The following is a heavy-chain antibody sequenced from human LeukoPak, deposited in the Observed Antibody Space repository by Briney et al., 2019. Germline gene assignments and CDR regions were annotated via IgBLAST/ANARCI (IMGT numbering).Heavy chain of an antibody. CDR3: ATSAASAGST. CDR1: GFLFRNYW. J-gene: IGHJ5*02. V-gene: IGHV3-7*03. Sequence: PGGPLRLSFAAPGFLFRNYWMSWVRQAPGKGLGWVAKINQDGSAKYYLDSVKGRFTTSRDNAQNSLYWQVNSPRGEDTAVYYSATSAASAGSTSGQGTLVTVSS. CDR2: INQDGSAK. D-gene: IGHD6-13*01.